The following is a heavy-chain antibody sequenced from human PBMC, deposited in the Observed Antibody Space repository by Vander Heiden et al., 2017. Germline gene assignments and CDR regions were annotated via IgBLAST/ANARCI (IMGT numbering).Heavy chain of an antibody. CDR1: AFPFGDYA. CDR3: TMNPQTGTTDY. V-gene: IGHV3-49*04. D-gene: IGHD1-7*01. Sequence: ELQLVDHGEALVHLGRSLILSCTAAAFPFGDYAMSWVRQAPGKGLGWVGFIRSKAYGGTTEYAASVKGRFTISRDDSKSIAYLQMNSLKTEDTAVYYCTMNPQTGTTDYWGQGTLVTVSS. CDR2: IRSKAYGGTT. J-gene: IGHJ4*02.